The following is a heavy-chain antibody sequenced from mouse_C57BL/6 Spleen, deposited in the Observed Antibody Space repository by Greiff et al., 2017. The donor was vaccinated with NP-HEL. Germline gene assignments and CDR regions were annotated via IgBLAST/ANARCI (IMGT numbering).Heavy chain of an antibody. CDR1: GYTFTSYW. J-gene: IGHJ4*01. V-gene: IGHV1-69*01. Sequence: QVQLQQPGAELVMPGASVKLSCKASGYTFTSYWMHWVKQRPGQGLEWIGEIDPSDSYTNYNQKFKGKSTLTVDKSSSTAYMQLSSLTSEDSAVYYCARGRMRLRKDYYYAMDYWGQGTSVTVSS. CDR2: IDPSDSYT. D-gene: IGHD2-4*01. CDR3: ARGRMRLRKDYYYAMDY.